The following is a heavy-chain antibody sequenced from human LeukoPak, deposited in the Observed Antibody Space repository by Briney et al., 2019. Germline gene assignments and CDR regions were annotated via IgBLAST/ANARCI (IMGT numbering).Heavy chain of an antibody. CDR1: GYTFTGYY. J-gene: IGHJ4*02. CDR2: INPNSGGT. D-gene: IGHD3-10*01. CDR3: ARARRDYYGSGSFDY. Sequence: ASVKVSCKASGYTFTGYYMHWVRQAPGQGLEWMGWINPNSGGTNYAQKFQGRVTMTRDTSISTAYMELSRLRSDDTAVYYCARARRDYYGSGSFDYRGQGTLVTVS. V-gene: IGHV1-2*02.